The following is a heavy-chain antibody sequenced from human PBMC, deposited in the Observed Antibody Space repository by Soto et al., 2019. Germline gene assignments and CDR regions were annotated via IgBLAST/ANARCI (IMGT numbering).Heavy chain of an antibody. CDR1: GGTFSSYT. CDR3: TRQPTVTPYYYYGISV. J-gene: IGHJ6*02. V-gene: IGHV1-69*12. CDR2: IIPIFGTP. D-gene: IGHD4-4*01. Sequence: QVQLVQSGAEVKKPGSSVKVSCKASGGTFSSYTISWVRQAPGQGLEWMGGIIPIFGTPDYAQKFQGRVTISADDSTSTAYMELSSLRSEDTTVYYCTRQPTVTPYYYYGISVWGQGTTVNVSS.